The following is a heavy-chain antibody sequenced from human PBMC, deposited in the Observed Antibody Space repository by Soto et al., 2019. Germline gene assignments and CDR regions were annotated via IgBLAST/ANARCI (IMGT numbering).Heavy chain of an antibody. CDR1: GGSISSSNW. J-gene: IGHJ4*02. Sequence: PSETLSLTCAVSGGSISSSNWWSWVRQPPGKGLEWIGEIYHSGSTNYNPSLKSRVTISVDKSKNQSSLKLSSVTAADTAVYYCAREVSGSSSFDYWGQGTLVTVSS. CDR2: IYHSGST. V-gene: IGHV4-4*02. CDR3: AREVSGSSSFDY. D-gene: IGHD6-13*01.